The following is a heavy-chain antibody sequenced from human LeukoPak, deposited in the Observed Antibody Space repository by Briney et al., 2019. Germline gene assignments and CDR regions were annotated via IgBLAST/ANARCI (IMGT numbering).Heavy chain of an antibody. V-gene: IGHV3-23*01. Sequence: GGSLRLSCAASGFTFSSYAMSWVRQAPGKGLEWVSAISGSGGSTYYADSVKGRFTISRDNSKNTLYLQMNSLRAEDTAVYYCARGHDFWSGYPDYWGQGTLVTVSS. CDR3: ARGHDFWSGYPDY. D-gene: IGHD3-3*01. CDR2: ISGSGGST. J-gene: IGHJ4*02. CDR1: GFTFSSYA.